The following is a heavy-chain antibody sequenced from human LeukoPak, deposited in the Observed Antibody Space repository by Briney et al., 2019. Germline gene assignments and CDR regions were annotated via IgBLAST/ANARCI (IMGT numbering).Heavy chain of an antibody. J-gene: IGHJ4*02. CDR3: ARGVGSGSRLRAGDY. CDR1: GFSLSGYT. Sequence: GGSLRLSCAASGFSLSGYTMNWVRQAPGRGLEWVSSITSSGSYIYYADSVKGRFTISRDNAKNTLYLQMNSLRAEDTAVYYCARGVGSGSRLRAGDYWGQGTLVTVSS. V-gene: IGHV3-21*04. D-gene: IGHD1-26*01. CDR2: ITSSGSYI.